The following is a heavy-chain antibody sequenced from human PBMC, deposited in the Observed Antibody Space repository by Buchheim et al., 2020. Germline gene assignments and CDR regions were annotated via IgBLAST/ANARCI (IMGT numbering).Heavy chain of an antibody. CDR3: ARADPYGDYVENYYYYGMDV. CDR2: IYHSGST. Sequence: QLQLQESGPGLVKPSETLSLTCTVSGGSISSSNWWSWVRQPPGKGLEWIGEIYHSGSTNYNPSLKSRVTISVDKSKNQFSLKLSSVTAADTAVYYCARADPYGDYVENYYYYGMDVWGQGTT. CDR1: GGSISSSNW. V-gene: IGHV4-4*02. D-gene: IGHD4-17*01. J-gene: IGHJ6*02.